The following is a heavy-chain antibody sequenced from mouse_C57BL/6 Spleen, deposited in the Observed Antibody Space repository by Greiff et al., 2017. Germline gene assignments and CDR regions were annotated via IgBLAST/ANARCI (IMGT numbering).Heavy chain of an antibody. CDR2: INPNNGGT. J-gene: IGHJ3*01. CDR1: GYTFTDYN. D-gene: IGHD1-1*01. V-gene: IGHV1-18*01. CDR3: ARGGSSYGWFAY. Sequence: VHVKQSGPELVKPGASVKIPCKASGYTFTDYNMDWVKQSHGKSLEWIGDINPNNGGTIYNQKFKGKATLTVDKSSSTAYMELRSLTSEDTAVYYCARGGSSYGWFAYWGQGTLVTVSA.